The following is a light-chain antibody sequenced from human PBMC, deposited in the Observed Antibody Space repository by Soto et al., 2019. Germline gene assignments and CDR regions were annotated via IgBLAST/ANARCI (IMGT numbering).Light chain of an antibody. CDR2: DAS. CDR3: QQRSSWPLT. CDR1: QSVRSY. J-gene: IGKJ4*01. V-gene: IGKV3-11*01. Sequence: ESVLTQSPVTLSLSPGERATLSCRASQSVRSYLAWYQQKPGQAPRLLIYDASNRATGIPARFSGSGSATDFTLTISSLEPEDFAVYYCQQRSSWPLTFGGGTKVEIK.